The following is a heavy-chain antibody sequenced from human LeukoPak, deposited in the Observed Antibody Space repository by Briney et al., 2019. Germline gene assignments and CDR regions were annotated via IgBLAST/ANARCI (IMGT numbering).Heavy chain of an antibody. Sequence: GESLKISCKGSGYRFTSYWIGWVRQMPGKGLEWMGIIYPGDSDTRYSPSFQGQVTISADKSISTAYLQWSSLKASDTAMYYGARQGHSSSWYFNWFDPWGQGTLVTVSS. D-gene: IGHD6-13*01. J-gene: IGHJ5*02. CDR2: IYPGDSDT. V-gene: IGHV5-51*01. CDR3: ARQGHSSSWYFNWFDP. CDR1: GYRFTSYW.